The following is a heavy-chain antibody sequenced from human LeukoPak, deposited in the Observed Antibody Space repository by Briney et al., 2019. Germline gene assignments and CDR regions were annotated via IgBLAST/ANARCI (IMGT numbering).Heavy chain of an antibody. Sequence: QSGGSLRLSCAASGFTFSSYWMHWVRQAPGKGLVWVSRINTDGSSTSYADSVKGRFTISRDNAKNTLYLQMNSLRAEDTAVYYCARGLYSSSSAYYYYYMDVWGKGTTVTVSS. CDR1: GFTFSSYW. V-gene: IGHV3-74*01. CDR3: ARGLYSSSSAYYYYYMDV. D-gene: IGHD6-13*01. J-gene: IGHJ6*03. CDR2: INTDGSST.